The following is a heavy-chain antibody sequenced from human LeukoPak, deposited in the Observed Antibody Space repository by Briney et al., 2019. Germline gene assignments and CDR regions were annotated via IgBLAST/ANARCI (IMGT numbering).Heavy chain of an antibody. V-gene: IGHV3-23*01. D-gene: IGHD4-17*01. J-gene: IGHJ5*02. CDR2: ITGGHYPT. Sequence: GSLRLSCAASGFSFSSFAMTWVRQAPGKGLEWVSSITGGHYPTYNTDSVKGRFTISRDNSKNTLYLQMNSLRADDTAVYYCTKDPNGDYVGAFDPWGQGTLVTVSS. CDR3: TKDPNGDYVGAFDP. CDR1: GFSFSSFA.